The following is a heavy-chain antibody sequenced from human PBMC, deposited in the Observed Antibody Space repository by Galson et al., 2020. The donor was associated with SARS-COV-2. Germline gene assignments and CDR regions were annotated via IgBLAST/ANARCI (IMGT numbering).Heavy chain of an antibody. Sequence: ASVTVSCKVSGYTLTELSMHWVRQAPGKGLEWMGGFDPEDGETIYAQKFQGRVTMTEDTSTDTAYMELSSLSSEDTGVYYCATDRKVRKYYYYYGMDVWGQGTTVTVSS. D-gene: IGHD3-10*01. V-gene: IGHV1-24*01. CDR3: ATDRKVRKYYYYYGMDV. CDR2: FDPEDGET. CDR1: GYTLTELS. J-gene: IGHJ6*02.